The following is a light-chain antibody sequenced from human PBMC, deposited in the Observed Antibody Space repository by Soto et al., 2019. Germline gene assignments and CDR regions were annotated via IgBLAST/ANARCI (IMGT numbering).Light chain of an antibody. CDR3: QQRSNPLT. J-gene: IGKJ4*01. CDR2: DAS. Sequence: ITQSPSTLSAHVADRVTITCRASQSISRSLAWYQQKSGKAPKLLIYDASSLESGVPSRFSGSGFGTDFTLTISSLEPEDFAVYYCQQRSNPLTFGGGTKVDIK. CDR1: QSISRS. V-gene: IGKV1-5*01.